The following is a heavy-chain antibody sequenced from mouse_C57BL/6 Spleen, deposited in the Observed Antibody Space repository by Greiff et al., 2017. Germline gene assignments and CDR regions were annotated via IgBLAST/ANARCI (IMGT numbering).Heavy chain of an antibody. CDR3: TTDYYGSSYAMDY. CDR2: IDPENGDT. CDR1: GFNIKDDY. V-gene: IGHV14-4*01. D-gene: IGHD1-1*01. Sequence: VQLQQSGAELVRPGASVKLSCTASGFNIKDDYMNWVKQRPEQGLEWIGWIDPENGDTEYASKFQGKATITADTSSNTAYLQLSSLTSEDTAVYYCTTDYYGSSYAMDYWGQGTSVTVSS. J-gene: IGHJ4*01.